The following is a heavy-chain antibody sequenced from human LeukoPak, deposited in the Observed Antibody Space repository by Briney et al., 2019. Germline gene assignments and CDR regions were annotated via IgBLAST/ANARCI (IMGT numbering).Heavy chain of an antibody. D-gene: IGHD3-16*01. CDR1: GSTFSSYV. CDR2: ISGSGGST. CDR3: AGGRLLYYFDY. J-gene: IGHJ4*02. Sequence: PGGSLRLSCAAYGSTFSSYVMSWGRQAPGKGLEWVSAISGSGGSTYYADSVKGRFTISRDNSKNTLYLQMNSLRAEDTAVYYCAGGRLLYYFDYWGQGPLVTVSS. V-gene: IGHV3-23*01.